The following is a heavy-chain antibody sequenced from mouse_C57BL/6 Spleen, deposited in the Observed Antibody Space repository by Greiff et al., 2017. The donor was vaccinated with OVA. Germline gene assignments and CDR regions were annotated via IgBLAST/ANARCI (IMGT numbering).Heavy chain of an antibody. CDR2: IHPSDSDT. Sequence: QVQLQQPGAELVKPGASVKVSCKASGYTFTSYWMHWVKQRPGQGLEWLGRIHPSDSDTNYNQKFKGKATLTVDKSSSTAYMQLSSLTSEDSAVYDCAIGYGSSYVNYFDYWGQGTTLTVSS. J-gene: IGHJ2*01. CDR1: GYTFTSYW. V-gene: IGHV1-74*01. CDR3: AIGYGSSYVNYFDY. D-gene: IGHD1-1*01.